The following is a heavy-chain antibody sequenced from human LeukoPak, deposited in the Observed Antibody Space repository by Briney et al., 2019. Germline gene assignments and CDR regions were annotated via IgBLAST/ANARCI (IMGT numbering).Heavy chain of an antibody. V-gene: IGHV4-30-4*01. Sequence: NSSETLSLTCTVSGGSISSGDYYWSWIRQPPGKGLEWIGYIYYSGRTYYNPSLKSRVTISVDTSKNQFSLKLSSVTAADTAVYYCASHSEEVGLDVWGQGTTVTVSS. CDR3: ASHSEEVGLDV. CDR2: IYYSGRT. CDR1: GGSISSGDYY. J-gene: IGHJ6*02.